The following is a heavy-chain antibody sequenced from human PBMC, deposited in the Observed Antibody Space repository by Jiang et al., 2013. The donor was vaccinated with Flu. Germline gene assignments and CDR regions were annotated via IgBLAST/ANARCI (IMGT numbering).Heavy chain of an antibody. Sequence: VQLLESGGGVVQPGRSLRLSCAASGFTFGTYGMHWVRQPPGKGLEWVAVISYDGSNKYYADSVKGRFTISRDNSKNTLWLQMNSLRSEDAALYYCVKDRLILSGYGAYGFNYFDYWGQGSPVTAPQ. D-gene: IGHD5-12*01. CDR2: ISYDGSNK. CDR1: GFTFGTYG. CDR3: VKDRLILSGYGAYGFNYFDY. J-gene: IGHJ4*02. V-gene: IGHV3-30*18.